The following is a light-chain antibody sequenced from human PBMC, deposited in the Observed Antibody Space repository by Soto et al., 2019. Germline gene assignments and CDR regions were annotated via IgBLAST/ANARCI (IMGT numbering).Light chain of an antibody. Sequence: EIVLTQSPGTLSLSPGERATLSCRASQSVSSSYLAWYQQKPGQAPRLLIYGASSKATGIPDRFSGSGSGTDFTLTISRLEPEDFAVYYGQQYGSSPTFGPGTEVDSK. CDR1: QSVSSSY. V-gene: IGKV3-20*01. J-gene: IGKJ3*01. CDR2: GAS. CDR3: QQYGSSPT.